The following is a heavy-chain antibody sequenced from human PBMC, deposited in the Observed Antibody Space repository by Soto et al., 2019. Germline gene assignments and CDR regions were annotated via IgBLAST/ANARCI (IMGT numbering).Heavy chain of an antibody. J-gene: IGHJ4*02. CDR2: ISGSXGKT. D-gene: IGHD3-3*01. CDR1: GFSFASFA. Sequence: GGSLRLSCTTSGFSFASFAMTWVRQAPGKGLEWVATISGSXGKTYYADSVKGRFSISRDTSRNTLYLQMNSLRADDTAIYYCAKWSYLDYWGQGTRVTVSS. V-gene: IGHV3-23*01. CDR3: AKWSYLDY.